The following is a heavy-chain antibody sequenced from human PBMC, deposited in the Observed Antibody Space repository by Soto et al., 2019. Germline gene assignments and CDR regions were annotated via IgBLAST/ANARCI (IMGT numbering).Heavy chain of an antibody. V-gene: IGHV1-18*01. CDR3: AREGGGPNTLAY. D-gene: IGHD3-16*01. CDR2: ISAYNGHT. CDR1: GYTFTNYG. J-gene: IGHJ4*02. Sequence: ASVKVSCKASGYTFTNYGFNWVRQAPGQGLEWMGWISAYNGHTKYSQIFQGRVTMTTDTSTSTAYMELRSLTSDDTAVYYCAREGGGPNTLAYRGQGTLVTVSS.